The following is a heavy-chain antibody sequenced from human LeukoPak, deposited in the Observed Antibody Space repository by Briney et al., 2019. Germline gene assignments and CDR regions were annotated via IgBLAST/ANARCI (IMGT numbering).Heavy chain of an antibody. Sequence: AGALRLSCAASGFTFSTYSLNWVRHAAGECLEWVSYVSRDGRSKFYSDSLKGRFTISRDNARNALFLQINSLGVEDTAVYYCARDHSVLVAAIGSAPAFDVWGHGTMVIVSP. D-gene: IGHD2-21*02. J-gene: IGHJ3*01. V-gene: IGHV3-48*01. CDR2: VSRDGRSK. CDR1: GFTFSTYS. CDR3: ARDHSVLVAAIGSAPAFDV.